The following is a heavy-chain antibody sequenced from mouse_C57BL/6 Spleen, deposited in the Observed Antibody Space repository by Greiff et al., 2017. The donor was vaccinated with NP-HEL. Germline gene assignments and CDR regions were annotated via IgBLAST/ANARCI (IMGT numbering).Heavy chain of an antibody. CDR2: ISYGGSYT. CDR1: GFTFSSYA. V-gene: IGHV5-4*01. D-gene: IGHD2-4*01. Sequence: EVHLVESGGGLVKPGGSLKLSCAASGFTFSSYAMSWVRQTPEKRLEWVATISYGGSYTYYPDNVKGRFTIYSDNAKNNLYLQMSHLKSEDAAMYYCARDFNYDYDPFAYWGQGTLVTVAA. J-gene: IGHJ3*01. CDR3: ARDFNYDYDPFAY.